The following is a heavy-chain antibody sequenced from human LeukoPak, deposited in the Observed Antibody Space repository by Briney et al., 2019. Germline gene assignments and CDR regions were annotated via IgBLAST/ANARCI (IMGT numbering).Heavy chain of an antibody. CDR1: GYTFTNYD. CDR2: MNPNSGDA. V-gene: IGHV1-8*01. CDR3: ARTGMGGNVWIDS. D-gene: IGHD1-26*01. J-gene: IGHJ5*01. Sequence: ASVKVSCKASGYTFTNYDINWERQATGQGFEWMGWMNPNSGDADYAEKFKGRVTMTRDTSTSTAYMELTSLTSDDTAIFYCARTGMGGNVWIDSWGQGTLVTVSS.